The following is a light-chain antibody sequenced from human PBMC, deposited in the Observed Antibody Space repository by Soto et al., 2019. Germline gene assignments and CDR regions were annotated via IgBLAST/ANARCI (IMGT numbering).Light chain of an antibody. V-gene: IGLV1-51*01. CDR3: GTWDSSLSAGL. CDR2: DNN. Sequence: QAVVTQPPSVSADPGQKVTISCSGSSSNIGNNYVSWYQQLPGTAPKLLIYDNNKRPSGIPDRFSGSKSGTSATLGITGLQTGDEADYYCGTWDSSLSAGLFGGGTQLTVL. J-gene: IGLJ2*01. CDR1: SSNIGNNY.